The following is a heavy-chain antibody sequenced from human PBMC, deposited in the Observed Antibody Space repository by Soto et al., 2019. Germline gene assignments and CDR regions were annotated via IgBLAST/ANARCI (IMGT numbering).Heavy chain of an antibody. Sequence: PXDSLKISCKGSGYSFTSYWISWVRQMPGKGLEWMGRIDPSDSYTNCSPSFQGHVTISADKSISTAYLQWSSLKASDTAMYYCARDTVRWDYYYGMDVWGQGTTVTVSS. D-gene: IGHD3-16*01. V-gene: IGHV5-10-1*01. J-gene: IGHJ6*02. CDR2: IDPSDSYT. CDR1: GYSFTSYW. CDR3: ARDTVRWDYYYGMDV.